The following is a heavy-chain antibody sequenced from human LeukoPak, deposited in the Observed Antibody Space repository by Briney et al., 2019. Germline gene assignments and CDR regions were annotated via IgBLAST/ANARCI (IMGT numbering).Heavy chain of an antibody. J-gene: IGHJ4*02. CDR1: GFTFSSYS. Sequence: GGSLRLSCAASGFTFSSYSMNWVRQAPGKGLEWVSYISSSSSTIYYADSVKGRFTISRDNAKNSLYLQMNSLRAEDTALYYCARVGYYSSFDYWGQGTLVTVSS. D-gene: IGHD1-26*01. CDR2: ISSSSSTI. CDR3: ARVGYYSSFDY. V-gene: IGHV3-48*01.